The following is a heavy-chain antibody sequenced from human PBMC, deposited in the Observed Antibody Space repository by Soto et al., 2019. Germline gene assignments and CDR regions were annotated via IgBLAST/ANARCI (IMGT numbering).Heavy chain of an antibody. CDR2: IVPTVDTS. J-gene: IGHJ4*03. D-gene: IGHD2-15*01. CDR1: EATFSSYA. V-gene: IGHV1-69*06. CDR3: VRVVAIPGYPDN. Sequence: SVKVSCKTSEATFSSYAITWVRQAPGQGLEWMGGIVPTVDTSTYAQKFQGRVTITADKFTNTVYMELSSLRSDDTAVYYCVRVVAIPGYPDNWG.